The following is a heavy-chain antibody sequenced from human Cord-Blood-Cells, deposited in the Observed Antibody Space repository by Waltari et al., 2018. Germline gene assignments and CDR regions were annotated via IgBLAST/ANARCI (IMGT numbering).Heavy chain of an antibody. CDR3: ARNLGYCGGDCHYYFDY. CDR2: IYYSGST. Sequence: QLQLQESGPGLVKPSETLSLTCTVSGGSISSSSYYWGWLRQPPGKGLEWIGSIYYSGSTYYNPSLKSRVTISVDTSKNQFSLKLSSVTAADTAVYYCARNLGYCGGDCHYYFDYWGQGTLVTVSS. V-gene: IGHV4-39*01. CDR1: GGSISSSSYY. D-gene: IGHD2-21*01. J-gene: IGHJ4*02.